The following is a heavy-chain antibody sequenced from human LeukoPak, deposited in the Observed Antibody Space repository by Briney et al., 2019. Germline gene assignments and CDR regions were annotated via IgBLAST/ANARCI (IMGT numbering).Heavy chain of an antibody. CDR1: GYTFTGYY. CDR3: GRGHEQQLVGGAFDY. CDR2: INPKSGGT. D-gene: IGHD6-13*01. J-gene: IGHJ4*02. V-gene: IGHV1-2*02. Sequence: ASVKVSCKASGYTFTGYYMHWVRQAPGQGLEWMGWINPKSGGTNYAQKFQGRVTMTRDTSISTAYMELNRLRSDDTAVYYCGRGHEQQLVGGAFDYWGQGTLVTVSS.